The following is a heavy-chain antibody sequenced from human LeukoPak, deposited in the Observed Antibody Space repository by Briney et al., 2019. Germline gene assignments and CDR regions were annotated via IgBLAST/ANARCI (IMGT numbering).Heavy chain of an antibody. CDR3: AREYSSSWYVSDGLAY. CDR2: ISSSSSTI. D-gene: IGHD6-13*01. J-gene: IGHJ4*02. CDR1: GFTFSSYS. Sequence: GGSLRLSCAASGFTFSSYSMNWVRQAPRKGLEWVSYISSSSSTIYYADSVKGRFTISRDNAKNSLYLQMNSLRAEDTAVYYCAREYSSSWYVSDGLAYWGQGTLVTVSS. V-gene: IGHV3-48*01.